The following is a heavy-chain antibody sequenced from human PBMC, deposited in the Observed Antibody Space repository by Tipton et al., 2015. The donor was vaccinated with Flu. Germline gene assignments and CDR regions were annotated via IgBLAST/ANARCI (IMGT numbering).Heavy chain of an antibody. CDR3: ARLSYYDVDLKNFYFDY. V-gene: IGHV4-39*01. D-gene: IGHD3-10*02. CDR2: IYPSGTT. Sequence: TLSLTCTVSGDSISSSTYYWAWIRQPPGKGLEWIGSIYPSGTTYYNPSLKSRVTISVDTSKSQFSLKLRSVTAADTAVYYCARLSYYDVDLKNFYFDYWGQGALVTVSS. J-gene: IGHJ4*02. CDR1: GDSISSSTYY.